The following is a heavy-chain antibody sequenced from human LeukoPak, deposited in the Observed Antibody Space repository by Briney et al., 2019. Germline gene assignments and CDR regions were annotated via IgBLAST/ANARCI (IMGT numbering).Heavy chain of an antibody. CDR2: INHSGST. D-gene: IGHD6-13*01. CDR1: GGSFSGYY. CDR3: ARGVAAAGRSYYGMDV. Sequence: SETLSLTCAVYGGSFSGYYWSWIRQPPGKGLEWIGEINHSGSTNYNPSLMSRVTISVDTSKNQFSLKLSSVTAADTAVYYCARGVAAAGRSYYGMDVWGQGTTVTVSS. V-gene: IGHV4-34*01. J-gene: IGHJ6*02.